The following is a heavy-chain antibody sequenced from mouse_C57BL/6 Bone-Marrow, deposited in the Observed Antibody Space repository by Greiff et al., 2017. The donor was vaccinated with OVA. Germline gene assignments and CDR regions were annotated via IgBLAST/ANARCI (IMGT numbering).Heavy chain of an antibody. J-gene: IGHJ3*01. CDR1: GFTFSDYG. Sequence: EVKLMESGGGLVKPGGSLKLSCAASGFTFSDYGMHWVRQAPEKGLEWVAYISSGSSTIYYADTVKGRFTISRDNAKNTLFLQLTSLSSEDTTMYYCARRNYSISCFAYWGQGTLVTVSA. CDR3: ARRNYSISCFAY. CDR2: ISSGSSTI. V-gene: IGHV5-17*01. D-gene: IGHD2-5*01.